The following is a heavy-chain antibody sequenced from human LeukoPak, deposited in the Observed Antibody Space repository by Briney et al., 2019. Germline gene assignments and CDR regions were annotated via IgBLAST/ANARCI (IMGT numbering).Heavy chain of an antibody. CDR1: GFTFSSYG. J-gene: IGHJ6*03. D-gene: IGHD3-10*01. CDR3: AREGPYYYGSGSYYKNYYYMDV. CDR2: IRYDGSNK. Sequence: GGSLRLSCAASGFTFSSYGMHWVRQAPGKGLKWVAFIRYDGSNKYYADSVKGRFTISRDNSKNTLYLQMNSLRAEDTAVYYCAREGPYYYGSGSYYKNYYYMDVWGKGTTVTISS. V-gene: IGHV3-30*02.